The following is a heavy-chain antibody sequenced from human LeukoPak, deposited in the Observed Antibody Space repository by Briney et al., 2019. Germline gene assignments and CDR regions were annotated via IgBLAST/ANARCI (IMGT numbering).Heavy chain of an antibody. Sequence: PGGPLRLSCAASGFTFSSYWMSWVRQAPGKGLEWVANIKQDGSEKYYVDSVQGRFTISRDNAKNSLYLQMNSLRAEDTAVYYCAGHHYYGSGSYYSDYWGQGTLVTVSS. D-gene: IGHD3-10*01. CDR3: AGHHYYGSGSYYSDY. CDR1: GFTFSSYW. CDR2: IKQDGSEK. J-gene: IGHJ4*02. V-gene: IGHV3-7*01.